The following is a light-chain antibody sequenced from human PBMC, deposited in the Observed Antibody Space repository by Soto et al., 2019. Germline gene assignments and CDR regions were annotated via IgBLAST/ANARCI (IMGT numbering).Light chain of an antibody. CDR1: SSDVGSNKY. CDR3: AIYTSSSTLV. CDR2: EIT. J-gene: IGLJ3*02. Sequence: QSALTQPASVSGSPGQSITISCTGTSSDVGSNKYVSWYQHHPGKAPQLMIYEITNRPSGVSDRFSGSKSDNTASLTISGLRAEDEADYYCAIYTSSSTLVFGGGTKLTVL. V-gene: IGLV2-14*01.